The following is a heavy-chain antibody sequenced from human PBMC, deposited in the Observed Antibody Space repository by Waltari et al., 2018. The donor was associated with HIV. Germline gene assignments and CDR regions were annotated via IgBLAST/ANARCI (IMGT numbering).Heavy chain of an antibody. CDR1: GFTFSSYS. CDR2: ISSSSSYI. V-gene: IGHV3-21*01. D-gene: IGHD2-15*01. Sequence: EVQLVESGGGLVKPGGSLRLSCAASGFTFSSYSMNWVRQAPGNGLEWVSSISSSSSYIYYADSVKGRFTISRDNAKNSLYLQMNSLRAEDTAVYYCARDRIEVGETYYYYGMDVWGQGTTVTVSS. J-gene: IGHJ6*02. CDR3: ARDRIEVGETYYYYGMDV.